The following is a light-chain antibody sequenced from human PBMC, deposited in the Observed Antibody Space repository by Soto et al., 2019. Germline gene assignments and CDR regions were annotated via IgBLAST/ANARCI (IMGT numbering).Light chain of an antibody. Sequence: QSALTQPPSASGSPGQSFTISCTGTSSDVGGYDFVSWYQQHPGKAPNLMLPEVSKRPSGFPDRCSGSKSCNTASLTVSGLQAEYAADYYCSSYAGSNNYVFGTGTKVTVL. CDR2: EVS. J-gene: IGLJ1*01. V-gene: IGLV2-8*01. CDR1: SSDVGGYDF. CDR3: SSYAGSNNYV.